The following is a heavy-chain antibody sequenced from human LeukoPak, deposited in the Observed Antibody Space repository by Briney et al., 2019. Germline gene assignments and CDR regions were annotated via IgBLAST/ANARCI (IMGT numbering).Heavy chain of an antibody. CDR1: GFTFGNYA. CDR3: VKDTNSGYYHDAFDF. V-gene: IGHV3-43D*03. D-gene: IGHD3-3*01. CDR2: INWDGGDT. Sequence: PGGPLRLSCAASGFTFGNYAMHWVRQAPGKSLEWVSFINWDGGDTYYADSVRGRFTISRDNSKNSLYLQMNSLRPENTALYYSVKDTNSGYYHDAFDFWGQGTMVTVSS. J-gene: IGHJ3*01.